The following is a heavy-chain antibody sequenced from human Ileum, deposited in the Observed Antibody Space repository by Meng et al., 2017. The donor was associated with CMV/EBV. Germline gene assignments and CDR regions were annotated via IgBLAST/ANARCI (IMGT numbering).Heavy chain of an antibody. CDR3: ARGGFYGSSAFPDY. CDR2: ISPYNTSA. J-gene: IGHJ4*02. V-gene: IGHV1-18*01. D-gene: IGHD3-22*01. Sequence: ASVKVSCKASGYTFINYGINWLRQAPGQGLEWMGWISPYNTSANYAQNLQGRVSLTTETFTTTSYMELRSLRSDDTAVYYCARGGFYGSSAFPDYWGQGTLVTVSS. CDR1: GYTFINYG.